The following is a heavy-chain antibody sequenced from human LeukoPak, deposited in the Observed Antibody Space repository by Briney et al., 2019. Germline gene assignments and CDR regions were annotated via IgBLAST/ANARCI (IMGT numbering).Heavy chain of an antibody. D-gene: IGHD1-14*01. CDR1: GFDLTTYA. J-gene: IGHJ4*02. Sequence: GGSLRLSCAASGFDLTTYAMTWVRQAPAKGLEWVSSIRIGGGGTYYADSVQGRFTISRDNSKNTLYLEMNSLSPDDTAVYYCARGVEPLAANTLAYWGQGTLVTVSS. CDR3: ARGVEPLAANTLAY. CDR2: IRIGGGGT. V-gene: IGHV3-23*01.